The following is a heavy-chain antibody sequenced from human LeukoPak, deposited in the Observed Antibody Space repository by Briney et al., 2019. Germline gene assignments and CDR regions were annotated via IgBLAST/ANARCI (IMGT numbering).Heavy chain of an antibody. Sequence: PSETLSLTCTVSGGSISSYYWSWIRQPPGKGLEWIGYIYYSGSTNYNPSLKSRVTISVDTSKNQFSLKLSSVTAADTAVYYCARGAAAGRLGFDYWGQGTLVTVSS. CDR3: ARGAAAGRLGFDY. V-gene: IGHV4-59*01. CDR2: IYYSGST. J-gene: IGHJ4*02. CDR1: GGSISSYY. D-gene: IGHD6-13*01.